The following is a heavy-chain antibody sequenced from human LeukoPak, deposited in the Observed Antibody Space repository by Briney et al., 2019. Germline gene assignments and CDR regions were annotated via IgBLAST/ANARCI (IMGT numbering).Heavy chain of an antibody. CDR2: ISWNSGSI. CDR3: AKDSRRFLEWLFDY. D-gene: IGHD3-3*01. J-gene: IGHJ4*02. V-gene: IGHV3-9*03. Sequence: SLRLSCAASGFTFDDYAMHWVRQAPGKGLEWVSGISWNSGSIGYADSVKGRFTISRDNAKNSLYLQMNSLSAEDMALYYCAKDSRRFLEWLFDYWGQGTLVTVSS. CDR1: GFTFDDYA.